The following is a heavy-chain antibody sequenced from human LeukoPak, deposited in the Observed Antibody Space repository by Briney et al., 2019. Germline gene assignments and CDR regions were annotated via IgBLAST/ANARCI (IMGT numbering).Heavy chain of an antibody. J-gene: IGHJ3*02. V-gene: IGHV1-46*01. Sequence: ASVKVSCKASGGTFTSYYIHWVRQAPGQGLEWMGIITPSGGSTSYAQKFQGRVTMTRDTSTSTVFMELSGLRSEDTAVYYCASPRLDSSADAFDIWGQGTMVTVSS. CDR1: GGTFTSYY. CDR3: ASPRLDSSADAFDI. D-gene: IGHD3-22*01. CDR2: ITPSGGST.